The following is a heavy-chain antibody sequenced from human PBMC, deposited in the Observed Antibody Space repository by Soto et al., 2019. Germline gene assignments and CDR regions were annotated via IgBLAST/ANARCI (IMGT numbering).Heavy chain of an antibody. CDR1: GGSFSGYY. Sequence: QVQLQQWGAGLLKPSETLSLTCAVYGGSFSGYYWSWIRQPPGKGLEWIGEINHSGSTNYNPSLKSRVTISVDTSKNQFSLKLSSVTAADKAVYYCARAKSIVVVVAATHGGSYYMDVWGKGTTVTVSS. D-gene: IGHD2-15*01. J-gene: IGHJ6*03. CDR3: ARAKSIVVVVAATHGGSYYMDV. CDR2: INHSGST. V-gene: IGHV4-34*01.